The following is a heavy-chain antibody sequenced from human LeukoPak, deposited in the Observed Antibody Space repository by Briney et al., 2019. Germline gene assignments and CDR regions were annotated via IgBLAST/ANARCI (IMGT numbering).Heavy chain of an antibody. CDR2: INAGDGNT. Sequence: GASVKVSCKGTGYTFTSYAMHWVRQAPGQRLEWMGWINAGDGNTKYSQKFQGRVTITRDTSASTAYMELSSLRSEHTAVYSCARESWHEGVIVVVPAAFDYWGQGTLVTVSS. CDR3: ARESWHEGVIVVVPAAFDY. V-gene: IGHV1-3*01. D-gene: IGHD2-2*01. J-gene: IGHJ4*02. CDR1: GYTFTSYA.